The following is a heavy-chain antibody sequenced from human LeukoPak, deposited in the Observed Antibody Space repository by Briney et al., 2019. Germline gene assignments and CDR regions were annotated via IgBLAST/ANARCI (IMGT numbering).Heavy chain of an antibody. CDR3: ARLTGLWFGELLSRNWFDP. J-gene: IGHJ5*02. V-gene: IGHV3-48*03. CDR2: ISSSGSTI. D-gene: IGHD3-10*01. Sequence: GGSLRLSCAASGFTFSSYGMNWVRQAPGKGLEWVSYISSSGSTIYYADSVKGRFTISRDNAKNSLYLQMNSLRAEDTAVYYCARLTGLWFGELLSRNWFDPWGQGTLVTVSS. CDR1: GFTFSSYG.